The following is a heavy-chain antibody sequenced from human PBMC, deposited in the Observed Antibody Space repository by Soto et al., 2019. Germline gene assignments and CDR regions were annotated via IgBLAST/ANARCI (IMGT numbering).Heavy chain of an antibody. Sequence: SETLSLTCTVSGGSINNHYWSWIRQPPGKGLEWLGYVYYSGITNYNPSLKSRVTISVDTSRNQFSLKLSSVTAADTAVYYCARVVARGVVAPQYYFDYWGQGTLVTVSS. J-gene: IGHJ4*02. CDR1: GGSINNHY. CDR2: VYYSGIT. CDR3: ARVVARGVVAPQYYFDY. V-gene: IGHV4-59*11. D-gene: IGHD2-15*01.